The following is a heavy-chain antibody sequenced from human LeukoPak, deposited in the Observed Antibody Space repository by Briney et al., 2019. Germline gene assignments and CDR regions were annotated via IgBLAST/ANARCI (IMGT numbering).Heavy chain of an antibody. D-gene: IGHD6-6*01. V-gene: IGHV4-39*07. Sequence: SETLSLTCTVSGGSISSGGYYWSWIRQPPGKGLEWIGEINHSGSTNYNPSLKSRVTISVDTSKNQFSLKLSSVTAADTAVYYCARGFYVIAAHYFDYWGQGTLVTVSS. CDR2: INHSGST. CDR1: GGSISSGGYY. CDR3: ARGFYVIAAHYFDY. J-gene: IGHJ4*02.